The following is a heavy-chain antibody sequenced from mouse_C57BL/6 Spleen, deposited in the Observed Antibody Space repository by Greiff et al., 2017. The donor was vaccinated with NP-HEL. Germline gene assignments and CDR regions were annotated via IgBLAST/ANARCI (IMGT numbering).Heavy chain of an antibody. CDR2: IHPNSGST. CDR3: AREGVYYGSRPDDY. V-gene: IGHV1-64*01. J-gene: IGHJ2*01. Sequence: QVQLQQPGAELVKPGASVKLSCKASGYTFTSYWMHWVKQRPGQGLEWIGMIHPNSGSTNYNEKFKSKATLTVDKSSSTAYMQLSSLTSEDSAVYYCAREGVYYGSRPDDYWGQGTTLTVSS. D-gene: IGHD1-1*01. CDR1: GYTFTSYW.